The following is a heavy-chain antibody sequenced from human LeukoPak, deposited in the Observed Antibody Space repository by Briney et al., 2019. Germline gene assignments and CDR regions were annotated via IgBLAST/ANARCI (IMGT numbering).Heavy chain of an antibody. CDR1: GFTVSSNY. CDR2: IYSGGST. D-gene: IGHD5-18*01. J-gene: IGHJ4*02. Sequence: PGGSLRLSCAASGFTVSSNYMSWVRQAPGKGLEWVSVIYSGGSTYYADSVKGRFTISRDNSKNTLYLQMNSLRAEDTAVYYCARERAAADTAMVSDYWGQGTLVTVSS. V-gene: IGHV3-53*01. CDR3: ARERAAADTAMVSDY.